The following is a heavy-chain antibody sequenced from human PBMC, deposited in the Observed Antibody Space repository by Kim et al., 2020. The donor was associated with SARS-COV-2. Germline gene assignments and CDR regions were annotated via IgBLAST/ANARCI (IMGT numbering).Heavy chain of an antibody. CDR3: ARAGQYRSGRKNWFEP. V-gene: IGHV3-30*15. Sequence: DPVKGRLPSSRDNSKNTVYLQMSSLRTEDTAVYYCARAGQYRSGRKNWFEPWGQGTLVTVSS. J-gene: IGHJ5*02. D-gene: IGHD6-19*01.